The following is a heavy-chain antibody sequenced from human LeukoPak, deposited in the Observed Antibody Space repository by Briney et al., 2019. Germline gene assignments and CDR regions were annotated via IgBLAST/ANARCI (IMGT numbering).Heavy chain of an antibody. CDR1: GFNFRIYG. CDR3: ANGDCRGGRCSSGAY. CDR2: TRDDGSKN. D-gene: IGHD2-15*01. Sequence: PGGSLTLSCAASGFNFRIYGMHWVRQAPGKGLEWVAYTRDDGSKNWYGDSVKGRFTISRDNSKSTLYLQMNSLRGEDTAVYYCANGDCRGGRCSSGAYWGQGTLVTVSS. J-gene: IGHJ4*02. V-gene: IGHV3-30*02.